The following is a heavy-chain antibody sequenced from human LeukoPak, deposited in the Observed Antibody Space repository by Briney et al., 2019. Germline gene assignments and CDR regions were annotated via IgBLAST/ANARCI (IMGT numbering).Heavy chain of an antibody. CDR3: TRAITYFYGSVTYDWFES. D-gene: IGHD3-10*01. J-gene: IGHJ5*01. V-gene: IGHV3-7*01. CDR2: IKQDGTEK. CDR1: GFSFTTYW. Sequence: GGSLRLSCAASGFSFTTYWMSWVRQAPGKGLEWVANIKQDGTEKYYVDSVKGRFTISRDNAKNTVYLQMNSLRVDDTAVYFCTRAITYFYGSVTYDWFESWGQGIRVTVSS.